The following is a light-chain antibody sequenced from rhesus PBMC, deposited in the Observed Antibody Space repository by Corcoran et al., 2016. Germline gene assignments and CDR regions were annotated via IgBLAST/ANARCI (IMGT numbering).Light chain of an antibody. J-gene: IGKJ4*01. CDR2: DAS. CDR3: QQESNWPLT. CDR1: QSVNSN. V-gene: IGKV3-35*01. Sequence: EIVMTQSPATLSLSPGERATLSCRASQSVNSNLAWYQQKPGQPPRLLIYDASNRATGIPDRFSGSGSGTDFTLTINSLDPEDVGVYYCQQESNWPLTFGGGTTVDI.